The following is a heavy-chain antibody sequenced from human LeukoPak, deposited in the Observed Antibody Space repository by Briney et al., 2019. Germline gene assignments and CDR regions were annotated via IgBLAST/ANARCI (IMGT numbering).Heavy chain of an antibody. J-gene: IGHJ4*02. CDR1: GFTFGSYW. Sequence: GGSLRLSCAGSGFTFGSYWMNWVRQAPGKGLEWVANIKQDGSEKYYVDSVKGRFTISRDNAKNSLYLQMNSLRAEDTAVYYCARTYYGSGSYLGDYWGQGTLVTVSS. CDR3: ARTYYGSGSYLGDY. CDR2: IKQDGSEK. V-gene: IGHV3-7*03. D-gene: IGHD3-10*01.